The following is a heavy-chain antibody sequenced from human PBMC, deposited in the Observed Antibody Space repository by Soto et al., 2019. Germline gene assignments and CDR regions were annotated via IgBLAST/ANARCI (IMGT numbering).Heavy chain of an antibody. CDR3: ARLYYYGSGSYYSDEGNYYGMDV. CDR2: CIPIFGTA. D-gene: IGHD3-10*01. Sequence: SVRVSCRASGGTFSSYAINWVRQAPGQGNEWIGRCIPIFGTANYAQKYQGRGTITADESTSTAYRKLRSLRTEDMTVYYCARLYYYGSGSYYSDEGNYYGMDVWGQSTTVTVSS. J-gene: IGHJ6*02. CDR1: GGTFSSYA. V-gene: IGHV1-69*13.